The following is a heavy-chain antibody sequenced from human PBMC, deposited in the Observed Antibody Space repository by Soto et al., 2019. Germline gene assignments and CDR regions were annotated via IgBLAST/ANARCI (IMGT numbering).Heavy chain of an antibody. Sequence: SETLSLTCTVSGGSISSSSYYWGWIRQPPGKGLEWIGSIYYSGSTYYKPSLKSRVTISVDTSKYQFSLKLSSVTAADTALYYCASLKITIFGVVIMLDYWGQGTLVTVSS. CDR1: GGSISSSSYY. V-gene: IGHV4-39*01. CDR2: IYYSGST. J-gene: IGHJ4*02. D-gene: IGHD3-3*01. CDR3: ASLKITIFGVVIMLDY.